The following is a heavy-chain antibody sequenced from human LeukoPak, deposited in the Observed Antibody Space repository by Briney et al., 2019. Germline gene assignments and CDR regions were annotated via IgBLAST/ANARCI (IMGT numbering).Heavy chain of an antibody. CDR1: GGSISRYY. J-gene: IGHJ3*02. CDR3: ARAPDAFDI. Sequence: NPSETLSLTCTVSGGSISRYYWSRIRQPPGKGLEWIGYIYYSGSTNYNPSLKSRVTISVDTSKNQFSLKLSSVTAADTAVYYCARAPDAFDIWGQGTMVTVSS. V-gene: IGHV4-59*01. CDR2: IYYSGST.